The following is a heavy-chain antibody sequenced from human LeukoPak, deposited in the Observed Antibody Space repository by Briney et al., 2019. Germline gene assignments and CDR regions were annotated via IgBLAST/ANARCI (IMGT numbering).Heavy chain of an antibody. CDR2: MNPNSGNT. Sequence: GASVKVSCKASGYTFTSYDINWVRQATGQGLEWKGWMNPNSGNTGYAQKFQGRVTMTRNTSISTAYMELGSLRSEDTAVYYCARLGDRYYDFWSGYPTPMDVWGKGTTVTVSS. J-gene: IGHJ6*04. D-gene: IGHD3-3*01. CDR3: ARLGDRYYDFWSGYPTPMDV. V-gene: IGHV1-8*01. CDR1: GYTFTSYD.